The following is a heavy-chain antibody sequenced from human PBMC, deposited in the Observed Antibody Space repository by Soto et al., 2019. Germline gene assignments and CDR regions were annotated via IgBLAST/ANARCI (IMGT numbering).Heavy chain of an antibody. D-gene: IGHD3-3*01. V-gene: IGHV4-30-4*01. CDR1: GGSINRADYY. CDR3: AKGSPLRFLEWLLPRDGYFDY. CDR2: MHYSGSS. J-gene: IGHJ4*02. Sequence: SETLSLTCTVSGGSINRADYYWSWIRQPPEKGLEWIGHMHYSGSSYHNPSLKSRITISIDMSKNQFSLRLRSVTAEDTAVYYCAKGSPLRFLEWLLPRDGYFDYWGQGTLVTVSS.